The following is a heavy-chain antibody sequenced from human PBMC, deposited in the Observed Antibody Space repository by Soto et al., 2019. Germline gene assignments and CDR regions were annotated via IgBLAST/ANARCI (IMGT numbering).Heavy chain of an antibody. CDR3: ARHPEYSYGFLRENWFDP. J-gene: IGHJ5*02. Sequence: SETLSLTCTVSGGSISSYYWSWIRQPPGKGLEWIGYIYYSGSTNYNPSLKSRVTISVDTSKNQFSLKLSSVTAADTAVYYCARHPEYSYGFLRENWFDPWGQGTLVTVSS. V-gene: IGHV4-59*08. CDR2: IYYSGST. CDR1: GGSISSYY. D-gene: IGHD5-18*01.